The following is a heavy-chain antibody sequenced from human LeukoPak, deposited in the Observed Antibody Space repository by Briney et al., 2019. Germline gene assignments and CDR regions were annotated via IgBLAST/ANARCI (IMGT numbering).Heavy chain of an antibody. CDR3: ARDMVPSLNYDFWSGYYISFDY. V-gene: IGHV3-7*01. J-gene: IGHJ4*02. Sequence: GGSLRLSCAASGFTFSSHWMTWIRQAPGKGLEWVASIKKDVGEKFYVDSVKGRFTISRDNAKNSLYLQMNSLRAEDTAVYYCARDMVPSLNYDFWSGYYISFDYWGQGTLVTVSS. D-gene: IGHD3-3*01. CDR1: GFTFSSHW. CDR2: IKKDVGEK.